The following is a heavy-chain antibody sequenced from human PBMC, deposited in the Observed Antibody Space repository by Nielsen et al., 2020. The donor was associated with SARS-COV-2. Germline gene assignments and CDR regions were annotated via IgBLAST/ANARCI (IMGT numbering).Heavy chain of an antibody. CDR2: INSSGGRT. Sequence: ASVKVSCKTSGYTFTSHYVHWVRQAPGQGLEWMGLINSSGGRTFYAQMFQGRVTVTRDTSTSTVYMELSSLRSEDTAVYYCARGGLVVVDSFDYWGQGTLVTVSS. CDR1: GYTFTSHY. D-gene: IGHD2-15*01. V-gene: IGHV1-46*01. CDR3: ARGGLVVVDSFDY. J-gene: IGHJ4*02.